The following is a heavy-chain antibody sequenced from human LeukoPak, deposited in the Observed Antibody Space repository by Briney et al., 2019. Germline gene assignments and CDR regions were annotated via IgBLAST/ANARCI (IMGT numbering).Heavy chain of an antibody. V-gene: IGHV4-39*01. CDR2: LYYSGST. J-gene: IGHJ6*02. Sequence: SWTLSLTCTVSGGSISSSSHYWGWIRQPPGKGPEWIGKLYYSGSTYYNPSLKSRVTISVDTSKNQFSLKLSSVTATDTAVYYCARHDCITTTCYYFYGMDVWGQGTTVTVSS. D-gene: IGHD2-2*01. CDR1: GGSISSSSHY. CDR3: ARHDCITTTCYYFYGMDV.